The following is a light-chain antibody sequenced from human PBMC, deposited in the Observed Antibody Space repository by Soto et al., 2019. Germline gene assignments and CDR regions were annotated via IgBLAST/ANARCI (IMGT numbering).Light chain of an antibody. CDR3: LSRSGSSNV. J-gene: IGLJ1*01. V-gene: IGLV2-8*01. CDR2: EVN. Sequence: QSALTQPPSASGSPGQSVAISCTGTSSDVGASDYVSWYQQHSGKAPKLLLYEVNKRPSGVPDRFSGSKSGNTASLTVSALQAGDEADYYCLSRSGSSNVLGTGTKVTVL. CDR1: SSDVGASDY.